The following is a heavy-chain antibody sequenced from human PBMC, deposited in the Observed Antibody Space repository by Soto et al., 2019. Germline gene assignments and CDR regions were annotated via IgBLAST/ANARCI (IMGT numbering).Heavy chain of an antibody. CDR2: INPNSGGT. J-gene: IGHJ5*02. CDR3: AREDCSSTSCWDRWFDP. Sequence: ASVKVSCKASRYTFTGYYMHWVRQAPRQGLEWMGWINPNSGGTNYAQKFQRRVTMTRDTSISKAYMELSRLRSDDTAVYYCAREDCSSTSCWDRWFDPWGQGTLVTVSS. D-gene: IGHD2-2*01. V-gene: IGHV1-2*02. CDR1: RYTFTGYY.